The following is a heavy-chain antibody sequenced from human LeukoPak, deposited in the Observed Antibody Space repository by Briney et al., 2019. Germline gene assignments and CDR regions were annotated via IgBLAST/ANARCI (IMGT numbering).Heavy chain of an antibody. CDR2: IKQDGREK. J-gene: IGHJ4*02. D-gene: IGHD6-19*01. V-gene: IGHV3-7*01. CDR1: GFTFSTYS. Sequence: PGGSLRLSCAASGFTFSTYSMNWVRQAPGKGMEWVANIKQDGREKYYVDSVTGRFTISRDNAKNLLFLQMSSLSPEDTAVYYCARKAGKMFDYWGQGTLVTASS. CDR3: ARKAGKMFDY.